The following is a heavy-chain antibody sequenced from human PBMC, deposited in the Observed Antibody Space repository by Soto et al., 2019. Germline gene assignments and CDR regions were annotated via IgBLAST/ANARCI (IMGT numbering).Heavy chain of an antibody. CDR3: ARHEGGAAADRPLDY. V-gene: IGHV4-59*08. CDR2: ILYTGTT. Sequence: SETLSLTCTVSAGSISGYYWSWVRQPPGQGLEWIGDILYTGTTSYNPSLKSRVTISLDTSRNQFSLKLNSVTAADTAVYYCARHEGGAAADRPLDYWGQGTLVTVSS. J-gene: IGHJ4*02. CDR1: AGSISGYY. D-gene: IGHD6-13*01.